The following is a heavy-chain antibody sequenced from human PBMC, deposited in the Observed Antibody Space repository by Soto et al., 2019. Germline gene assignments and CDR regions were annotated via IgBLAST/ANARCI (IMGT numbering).Heavy chain of an antibody. CDR3: AGIAAEIYYGMDV. CDR1: GGSMRSYY. D-gene: IGHD6-13*01. J-gene: IGHJ6*02. V-gene: IGHV4-4*07. CDR2: IYIRGDT. Sequence: SETLSLTCTVSGGSMRSYYWNWIRQPAGKGLEWIGRIYIRGDTKYNPALNSRVSMSVDTSKNQFSLKVSSVTAADTAVYYCAGIAAEIYYGMDVWGQGTTVTVSS.